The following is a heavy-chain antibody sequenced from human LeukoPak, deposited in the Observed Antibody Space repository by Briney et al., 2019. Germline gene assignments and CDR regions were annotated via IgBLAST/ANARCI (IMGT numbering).Heavy chain of an antibody. Sequence: GGSLRLSCAASGFTFSDYYMSWIRQAPGKGLEWVGHIKSKTDGGTTDYAAPVKGRFTISRDDSKNTLYLHMNSLKTEDTAVYYCTTGRTLEWFRDYWGQGTLVTVSS. D-gene: IGHD3-3*01. CDR1: GFTFSDYY. V-gene: IGHV3-15*01. CDR2: IKSKTDGGTT. J-gene: IGHJ4*02. CDR3: TTGRTLEWFRDY.